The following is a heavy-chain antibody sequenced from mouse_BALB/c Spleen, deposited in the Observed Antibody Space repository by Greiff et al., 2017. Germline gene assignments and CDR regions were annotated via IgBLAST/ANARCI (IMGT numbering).Heavy chain of an antibody. CDR2: IDPYYGGT. D-gene: IGHD2-1*01. Sequence: VQLKESGPELEKPGASVKISCKASGYSFTGYNMNWVKQSNGKSLEWIGNIDPYYGGTSYNQKFKGKATLTVDKSSSTAYMQLKSLTSEDSAVYYCARRGRHYGNYDYAMDYWGQGTSVTVSS. J-gene: IGHJ4*01. CDR1: GYSFTGYN. CDR3: ARRGRHYGNYDYAMDY. V-gene: IGHV1-39*01.